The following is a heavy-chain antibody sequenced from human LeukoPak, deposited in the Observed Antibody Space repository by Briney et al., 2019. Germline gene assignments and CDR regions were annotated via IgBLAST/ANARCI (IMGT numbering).Heavy chain of an antibody. J-gene: IGHJ4*02. CDR1: GFTFSSYA. D-gene: IGHD3-10*01. CDR3: VKPSRTGSNDY. CDR2: ISGSSGST. Sequence: GGSLRLSCAASGFTFSSYAMSWVRQAPGKGLEWVSGISGSSGSTYYADSVKGRFTISRDNSKNTLYLQMNSLRAEDTAVYYCVKPSRTGSNDYWGQGTLVTVSS. V-gene: IGHV3-23*01.